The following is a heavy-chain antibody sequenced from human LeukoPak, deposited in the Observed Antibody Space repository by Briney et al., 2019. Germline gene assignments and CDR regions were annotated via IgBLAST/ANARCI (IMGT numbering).Heavy chain of an antibody. D-gene: IGHD2-2*01. CDR2: IWNDGSNK. J-gene: IGHJ4*02. Sequence: GGSLRLSCAASGITFSTYGMHWVRQAPGKGLEWVAVIWNDGSNKYYADSVKGRFTISRDNSKNTLYLQMNSLRADDTAVYYCARESGYCSGTSCLPNYWGQGTLVTVSS. V-gene: IGHV3-33*01. CDR1: GITFSTYG. CDR3: ARESGYCSGTSCLPNY.